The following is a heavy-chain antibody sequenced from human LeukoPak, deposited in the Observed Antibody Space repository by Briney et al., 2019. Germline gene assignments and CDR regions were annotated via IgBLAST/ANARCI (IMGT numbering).Heavy chain of an antibody. J-gene: IGHJ4*02. CDR2: IYGGGST. Sequence: GGSLRLSCAATGLCVSSNFMSWVRQAPGKGLEWVSVIYGGGSTYYADSVKGRFTISRDTPKNTLYLQMNSLRVEDTAVYYCASWPGGWYGEDSWGQGTLVTVSS. V-gene: IGHV3-53*01. CDR1: GLCVSSNF. CDR3: ASWPGGWYGEDS. D-gene: IGHD6-19*01.